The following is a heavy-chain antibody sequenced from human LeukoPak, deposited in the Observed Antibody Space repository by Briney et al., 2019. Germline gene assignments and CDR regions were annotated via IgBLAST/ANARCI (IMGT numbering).Heavy chain of an antibody. CDR1: GYTFTSYD. V-gene: IGHV1-8*01. D-gene: IGHD5-18*01. CDR2: MNPNSGNT. Sequence: ASVKVSCKASGYTFTSYDINWVRQATGQGLEWMGWMNPNSGNTSYAQKFQGRVTMTRDTSTSTVYMELSSLRSEDTAVYYCAITYSHAPSPYAFDIWGQGTMVTVSS. CDR3: AITYSHAPSPYAFDI. J-gene: IGHJ3*02.